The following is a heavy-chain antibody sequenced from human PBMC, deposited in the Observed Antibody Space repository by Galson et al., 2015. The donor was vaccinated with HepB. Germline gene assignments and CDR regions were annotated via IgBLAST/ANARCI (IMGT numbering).Heavy chain of an antibody. Sequence: SLRLSCAASGFTFSNYGMHWVRQAPGMGLEWVAVISYDGSNKYYADSVKGRFTISRDNSKNTLYLQMNSLRAEDTALYYCAKDPYLYSALAGTMAGFDYWGQGTLSPSPQ. V-gene: IGHV3-30*18. CDR1: GFTFSNYG. D-gene: IGHD6-19*01. CDR2: ISYDGSNK. CDR3: AKDPYLYSALAGTMAGFDY. J-gene: IGHJ4*02.